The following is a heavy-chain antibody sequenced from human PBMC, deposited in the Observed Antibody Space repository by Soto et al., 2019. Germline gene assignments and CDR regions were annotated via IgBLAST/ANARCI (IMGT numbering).Heavy chain of an antibody. D-gene: IGHD3-9*01. CDR3: ARKPIYHFFAGYYSVDY. J-gene: IGHJ4*02. CDR1: GGSFSDYY. CDR2: INHSGPT. Sequence: QVQLRQWGAGLLKPSETLSLTCAVFGGSFSDYYWTWIRQPPGKGLEWIGEINHSGPTSYNPSLKSRVTIAVDTSNNQFSLKLSSVTAADTAVYYCARKPIYHFFAGYYSVDYWGQGTLVTVSS. V-gene: IGHV4-34*01.